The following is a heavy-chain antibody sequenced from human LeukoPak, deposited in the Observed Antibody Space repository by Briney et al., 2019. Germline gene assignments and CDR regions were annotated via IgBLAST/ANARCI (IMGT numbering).Heavy chain of an antibody. J-gene: IGHJ4*02. CDR1: GFTFSSSW. Sequence: GGSLRLSCAASGFTFSSSWMHWVRQTPGKGLVWVSRINSDGSSRSYADSVNGRFTISRDNAKNTLYLQMNSLRAEDTAVYYCARVPRGSYSFDYWGQGTLVTVSS. V-gene: IGHV3-74*01. D-gene: IGHD1-26*01. CDR3: ARVPRGSYSFDY. CDR2: INSDGSSR.